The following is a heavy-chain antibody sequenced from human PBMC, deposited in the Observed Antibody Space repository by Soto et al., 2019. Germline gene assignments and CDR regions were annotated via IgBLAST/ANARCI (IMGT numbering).Heavy chain of an antibody. CDR2: ISGFNGNT. Sequence: QVQLVQSGAEVKKPGASVRVPCKASGYTFSRYGISWVRQAPGQGLEWMGWISGFNGNTKESEKLQGRVTLTTDTAANTAHMELRGLRSDDTAVYYCARASAYSTPWSFDNWGQGTLVTVSS. V-gene: IGHV1-18*01. J-gene: IGHJ4*02. CDR3: ARASAYSTPWSFDN. D-gene: IGHD6-13*01. CDR1: GYTFSRYG.